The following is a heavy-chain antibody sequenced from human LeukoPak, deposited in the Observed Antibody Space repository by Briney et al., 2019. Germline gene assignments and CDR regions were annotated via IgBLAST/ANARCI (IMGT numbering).Heavy chain of an antibody. CDR1: GGSISSYY. J-gene: IGHJ4*02. V-gene: IGHV4-59*01. Sequence: SETLSLTCTVSGGSISSYYWSWIRQPPGKGLEWIGYIYYSGSTNYNPSLKSRVTISVDTSKNQFSLKLSSVTAADTAVYYCARVQDGVTIFGVVPELYFDYWGQGALVTVSS. CDR3: ARVQDGVTIFGVVPELYFDY. CDR2: IYYSGST. D-gene: IGHD3-3*01.